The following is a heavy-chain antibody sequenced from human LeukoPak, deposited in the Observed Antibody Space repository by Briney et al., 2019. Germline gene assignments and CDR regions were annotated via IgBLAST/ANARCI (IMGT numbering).Heavy chain of an antibody. D-gene: IGHD3-3*01. CDR1: GYTFTSYD. J-gene: IGHJ6*02. CDR3: ARTRPGRITIFGVVIKGYYGMDV. Sequence: ASVKVSCKASGYTFTSYDINWVRQATGQGLEWMGWMNPNSGNTGYAQKFQGRATMTRNTSISTAYMELSSLRSEDTAVYYCARTRPGRITIFGVVIKGYYGMDVWGQGTTVTVS. V-gene: IGHV1-8*01. CDR2: MNPNSGNT.